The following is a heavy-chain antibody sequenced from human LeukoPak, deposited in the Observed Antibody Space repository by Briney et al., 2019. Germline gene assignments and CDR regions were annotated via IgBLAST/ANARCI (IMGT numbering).Heavy chain of an antibody. Sequence: GGSLRLSCAASGFTFSSYVMRCVRQAPGKGLEWVAVVSYDGSNKYYADSVKGRFTISRDNPKNTLYLQMNSLTAEDTAVHYCAKHSLIAVVRRAVATSYGMDVWGKGTTVTVSS. CDR2: VSYDGSNK. D-gene: IGHD3-10*01. CDR1: GFTFSSYV. V-gene: IGHV3-30*18. J-gene: IGHJ6*04. CDR3: AKHSLIAVVRRAVATSYGMDV.